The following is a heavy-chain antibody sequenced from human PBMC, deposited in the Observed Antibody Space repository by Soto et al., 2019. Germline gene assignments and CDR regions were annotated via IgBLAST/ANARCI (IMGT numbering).Heavy chain of an antibody. V-gene: IGHV1-69*13. CDR2: FIPVYRTL. CDR1: GGSFGNSV. CDR3: ATGVIWIGYFTVDS. D-gene: IGHD3-3*01. J-gene: IGHJ4*02. Sequence: PVKVSCKASGGSFGNSVINWVRQTPGQGLEWLGGFIPVYRTLNYAQKFQGRVTITADESTGTAYMTLSSLASDDTAVYYCATGVIWIGYFTVDSWGQGTRVTVSS.